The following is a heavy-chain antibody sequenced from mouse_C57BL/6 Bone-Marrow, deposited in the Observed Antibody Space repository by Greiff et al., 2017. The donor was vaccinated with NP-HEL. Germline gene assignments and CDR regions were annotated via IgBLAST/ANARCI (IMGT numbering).Heavy chain of an antibody. CDR1: GFSLTSYG. CDR2: IWSGGST. D-gene: IGHD4-1*01. CDR3: ASRTGTWFAY. J-gene: IGHJ3*01. Sequence: QVQLKESGPGLVQPSQSLSITCTVSGFSLTSYGVHWVRQSPGKGLEWLGVIWSGGSTDYNAAFISRLSISKDNSKSQVFFKMNSLQADDTAIYYCASRTGTWFAYWGQGTLVTVSA. V-gene: IGHV2-2*01.